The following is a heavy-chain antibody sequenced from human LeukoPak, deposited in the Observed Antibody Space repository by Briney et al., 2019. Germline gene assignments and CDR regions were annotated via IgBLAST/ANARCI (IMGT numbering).Heavy chain of an antibody. V-gene: IGHV3-7*01. CDR2: IKPDGGEK. D-gene: IGHD4-23*01. J-gene: IGHJ4*02. CDR1: GFTFSSYW. Sequence: GGSLRLSCAASGFTFSSYWMSWVRQAPGKGLEWAANIKPDGGEKYYVDSVKGRFTISRDNAKNSLYLHMNSLRAEDTAVYYCARDYGGSSPFDYWGQGTLVTVSS. CDR3: ARDYGGSSPFDY.